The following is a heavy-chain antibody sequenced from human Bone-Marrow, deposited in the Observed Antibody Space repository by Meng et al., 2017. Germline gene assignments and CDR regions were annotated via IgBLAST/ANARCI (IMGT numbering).Heavy chain of an antibody. Sequence: VWSWCGLVKPGGSLRLSGAASGVTFSSYSMNWVRQAPGKGLEWVSSISSSSSYIYYADSVNGRFTISRDNAKNSLYLQMNSLRAEDTAVYYCARDSDIVLMVYAIDAFDIWGQGTMVTVSS. CDR3: ARDSDIVLMVYAIDAFDI. V-gene: IGHV3-21*01. CDR1: GVTFSSYS. J-gene: IGHJ3*02. D-gene: IGHD2-8*01. CDR2: ISSSSSYI.